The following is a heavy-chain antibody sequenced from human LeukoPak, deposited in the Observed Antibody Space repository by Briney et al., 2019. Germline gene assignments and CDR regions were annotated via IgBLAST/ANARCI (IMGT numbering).Heavy chain of an antibody. CDR2: IKQDGTEK. V-gene: IGHV3-7*03. D-gene: IGHD3-10*01. CDR3: ARQQAGGYYGH. J-gene: IGHJ4*02. CDR1: GFTFSTYW. Sequence: GGSLRLSCAASGFTFSTYWMSWVRQAPGKGLEWVANIKQDGTEKYYVDSVWGRFTISRDNAKNSLYLQMNSLRAEDTAVYYCARQQAGGYYGHWGQGTLVTVSS.